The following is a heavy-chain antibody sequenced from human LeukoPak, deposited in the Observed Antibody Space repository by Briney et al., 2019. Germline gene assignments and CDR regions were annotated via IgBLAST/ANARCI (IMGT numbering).Heavy chain of an antibody. V-gene: IGHV4-34*01. CDR2: VNHRGSA. CDR3: ARGNSGGAFGDFYYFMDV. D-gene: IGHD1-1*01. CDR1: GGSLSGYY. Sequence: SETLSLTCAVSGGSLSGYYWSWIRQSPGKGLEWIGEVNHRGSAHYNPSPKSRVTISLDTSKNQFSLTMNFVTAADTSMYFCARGNSGGAFGDFYYFMDVWGKGTTVSVSS. J-gene: IGHJ6*03.